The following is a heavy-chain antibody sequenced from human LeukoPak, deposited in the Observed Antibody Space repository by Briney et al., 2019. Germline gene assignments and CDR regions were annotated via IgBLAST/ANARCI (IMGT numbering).Heavy chain of an antibody. D-gene: IGHD3-10*01. V-gene: IGHV4-38-2*02. CDR1: GYSISSGYY. Sequence: PSETLSLTCTVSGYSISSGYYWGWIRQPPGKGLEWIGSIYHSGSTYYNPSLKSRVTISVDTSKNQFSLKLSSVTAADTAMYYCARGIGGSGYMDVRGKGTTVTVSS. CDR3: ARGIGGSGYMDV. J-gene: IGHJ6*03. CDR2: IYHSGST.